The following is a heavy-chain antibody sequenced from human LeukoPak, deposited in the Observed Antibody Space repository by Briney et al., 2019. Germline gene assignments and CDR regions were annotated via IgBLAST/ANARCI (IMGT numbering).Heavy chain of an antibody. Sequence: PSETLSLTCTVSGGSVNNYYWSWIRQPPGKGLEWIGYVYYSGTTNYNPSLKSRVTMLIDTSKNQFSLRLSSVTAADTAMYYCARVEYQLLGRYYYYGLDVWGQGTTVTVSS. J-gene: IGHJ6*02. CDR3: ARVEYQLLGRYYYYGLDV. D-gene: IGHD2-2*01. CDR2: VYYSGTT. V-gene: IGHV4-59*02. CDR1: GGSVNNYY.